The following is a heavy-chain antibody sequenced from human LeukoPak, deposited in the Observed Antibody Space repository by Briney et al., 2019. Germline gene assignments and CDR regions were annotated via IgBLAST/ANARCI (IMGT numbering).Heavy chain of an antibody. J-gene: IGHJ4*02. D-gene: IGHD3-3*01. CDR3: AKAVDFWSGYPSSVDY. CDR2: IYSGGST. Sequence: HPGGSLRLSCAASGFTVSSNYISWVRQAPGKGLEWVSVIYSGGSTYYADSVKGRFTISRDNSKNTLYLQMNSLRAEDTAVYYCAKAVDFWSGYPSSVDYWGQGTLVTVSS. V-gene: IGHV3-53*05. CDR1: GFTVSSNY.